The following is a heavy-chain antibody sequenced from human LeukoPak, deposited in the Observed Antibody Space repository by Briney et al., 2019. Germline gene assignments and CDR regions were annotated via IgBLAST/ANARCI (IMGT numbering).Heavy chain of an antibody. CDR1: GYTFTTYD. CDR2: MNPNSGNT. CDR3: ARGGIMFRGISLLYGMDV. Sequence: ASVKVSCKASGYTFTTYDINWVRQATGQGLQWTGWMNPNSGNTGYAQNFQGRLTMTRNTSISTAYMELSSLTSEDTAVYYCARGGIMFRGISLLYGMDVWGQGTTVTVSS. J-gene: IGHJ6*02. D-gene: IGHD3-10*01. V-gene: IGHV1-8*01.